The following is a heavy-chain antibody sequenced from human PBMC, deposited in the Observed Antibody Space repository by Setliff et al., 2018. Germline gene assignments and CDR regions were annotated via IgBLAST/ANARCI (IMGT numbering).Heavy chain of an antibody. J-gene: IGHJ4*02. CDR1: GYTFSNYG. V-gene: IGHV1-18*01. CDR2: VTVYNGNT. Sequence: ASVKVSCKASGYTFSNYGVTWVRQAPGQGLEWMGWVTVYNGNTKYAQNLQGRLTLTTDISTSTAYMELGSLTTDDTAVYYCARVESMVRGKNILRHFDYWGQRIQVTVSS. D-gene: IGHD3-10*01. CDR3: ARVESMVRGKNILRHFDY.